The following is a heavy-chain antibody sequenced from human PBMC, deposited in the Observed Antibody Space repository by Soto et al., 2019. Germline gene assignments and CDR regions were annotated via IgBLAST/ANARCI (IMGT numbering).Heavy chain of an antibody. CDR2: INHSGST. CDR3: ARGRGSGWRYYGMDV. D-gene: IGHD6-19*01. Sequence: SETLSLTCAVSGGSISSGCYSWSWIRQPPGKGLEWIGEINHSGSTNYNPSLKSRVTISVDTSKNQFSLKLSSVTAADTAVYYCARGRGSGWRYYGMDVWGQGTTVTVSS. CDR1: GGSISSGCYS. J-gene: IGHJ6*02. V-gene: IGHV4-34*01.